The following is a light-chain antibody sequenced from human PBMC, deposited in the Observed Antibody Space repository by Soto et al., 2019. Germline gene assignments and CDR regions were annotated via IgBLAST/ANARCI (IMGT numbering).Light chain of an antibody. CDR3: MQATQPYT. CDR2: MIS. Sequence: DIVMTQTPLSSPVTPGQPASISCRSSQSLVHSDGNTYLGWLQQRPGQPPRILVYMISNRFSGDPERYSGGGAGTDFTLKISREEAEDVGVYYCMQATQPYTFGQGTKLQIK. J-gene: IGKJ2*01. CDR1: QSLVHSDGNTY. V-gene: IGKV2-24*01.